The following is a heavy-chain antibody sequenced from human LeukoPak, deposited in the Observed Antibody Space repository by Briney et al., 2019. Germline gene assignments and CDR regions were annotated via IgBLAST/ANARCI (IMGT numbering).Heavy chain of an antibody. D-gene: IGHD2-2*01. CDR3: AKAHSAYCSSTSCYAGFDY. J-gene: IGHJ4*02. V-gene: IGHV3-30*18. CDR1: GFAFSSDG. Sequence: GRSLRLSCAASGFAFSSDGMHWVRQAPGKGLKWVAVISYDGRNKYCTDSVKGRFTISRDNSKNTLYLQMKSLRAEDTAVYYCAKAHSAYCSSTSCYAGFDYWGQGTLVTVSS. CDR2: ISYDGRNK.